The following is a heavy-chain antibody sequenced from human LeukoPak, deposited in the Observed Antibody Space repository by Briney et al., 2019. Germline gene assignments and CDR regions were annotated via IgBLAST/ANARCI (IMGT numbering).Heavy chain of an antibody. CDR3: AKSGSYSYGYFDY. V-gene: IGHV3-23*01. Sequence: GGSLRLSCAASGFTFSSYAMSWVRQAPGKGLEWVSAISGSGGSTYYADSVRGRFTISRDNSKNTLYLQMNSLRAEDTAVYYCAKSGSYSYGYFDYWGQGTLVTVSS. D-gene: IGHD5-18*01. CDR2: ISGSGGST. CDR1: GFTFSSYA. J-gene: IGHJ4*02.